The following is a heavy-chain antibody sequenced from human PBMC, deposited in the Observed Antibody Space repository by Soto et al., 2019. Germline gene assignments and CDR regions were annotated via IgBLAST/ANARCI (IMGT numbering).Heavy chain of an antibody. CDR1: GFTFSGYA. V-gene: IGHV3-23*01. J-gene: IGHJ6*01. CDR3: AKAVVPDGTRGYYYGMEV. CDR2: ISGSGGST. Sequence: GGSLRLSCSAAGFTFSGYAMSWVRQAPGKGLEWVSAISGSGGSTYYADSVKGRFTISRDNSKNTLYLQMNSLRAEATAVYYCAKAVVPDGTRGYYYGMEVWPQGTTDTVTS. D-gene: IGHD2-2*01.